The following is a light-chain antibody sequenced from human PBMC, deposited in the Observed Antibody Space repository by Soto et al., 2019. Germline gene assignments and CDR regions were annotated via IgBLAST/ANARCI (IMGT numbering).Light chain of an antibody. J-gene: IGKJ1*01. V-gene: IGKV3D-15*01. CDR1: QSVSSN. CDR2: RAS. Sequence: EIVMTQSPAILSVSPGERATLSCRASQSVSSNLAWYQQKPGQTPRLLIYRASTRAAGIPARFSGSGSGTDFTLTISDVQPEDFAIYYCHQRQSWPRTFGQGTKVDIK. CDR3: HQRQSWPRT.